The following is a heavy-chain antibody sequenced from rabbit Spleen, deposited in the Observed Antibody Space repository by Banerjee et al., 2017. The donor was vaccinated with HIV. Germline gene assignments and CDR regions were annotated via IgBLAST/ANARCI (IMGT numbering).Heavy chain of an antibody. CDR2: IYGGSGTT. CDR1: GFDFSNYG. Sequence: QSLEESGGDLVKPGASLTLTCTASGFDFSNYGVSWVRQAPGKGLEWIGYIYGGSGTTYYASWVNGRFTISKTSSTTVTLQMTSLTAADTATYFCARVDVGYDYFDLWGPGTLVTVS. J-gene: IGHJ4*01. CDR3: ARVDVGYDYFDL. V-gene: IGHV1S40*01. D-gene: IGHD6-1*01.